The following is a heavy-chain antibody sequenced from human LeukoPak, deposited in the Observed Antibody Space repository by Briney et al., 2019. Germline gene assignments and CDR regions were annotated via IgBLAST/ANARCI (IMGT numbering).Heavy chain of an antibody. CDR2: TYYRSTWYN. V-gene: IGHV6-1*01. Sequence: SQTLSLTCVISGDSVSSNSVTWNWIRQSPSRGLEWLGRTYYRSTWYNDCAVSVRGRITVNPDTSKNQFSLHLNPVTPEDTAVYYCARRLTQYDCFDPWGQGILVTVSS. CDR1: GDSVSSNSVT. J-gene: IGHJ5*02. D-gene: IGHD2-2*01. CDR3: ARRLTQYDCFDP.